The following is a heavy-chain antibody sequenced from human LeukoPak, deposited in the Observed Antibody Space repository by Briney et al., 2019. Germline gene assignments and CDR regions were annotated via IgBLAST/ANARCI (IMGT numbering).Heavy chain of an antibody. CDR1: GGSISSGDYY. D-gene: IGHD3-10*01. CDR3: ARDEGGSGSARFDY. J-gene: IGHJ4*02. CDR2: IYYSGST. V-gene: IGHV4-30-4*01. Sequence: SQTLSLTCTVSGGSISSGDYYWSWIRQPPGKGLEWIGYIYYSGSTYYNPSLKSRVTISVDTSKNQFSLKLSSVTAADTAVYYCARDEGGSGSARFDYWGQGTLVTVSS.